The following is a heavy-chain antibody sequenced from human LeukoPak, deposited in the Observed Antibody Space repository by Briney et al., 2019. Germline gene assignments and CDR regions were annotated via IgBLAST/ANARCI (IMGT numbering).Heavy chain of an antibody. CDR2: ISGSGSDI. CDR1: GFTVSTNY. D-gene: IGHD1-7*01. Sequence: GGSLRLSCTASGFTVSTNYMIWVRQAPGKGPEWVSAISGSGSDIYYADSVKGRFTISRDNPKRSLYLQMNSLRAEDTAVYYCARRTFPNDAFDIWGQGTMVTVSS. CDR3: ARRTFPNDAFDI. J-gene: IGHJ3*02. V-gene: IGHV3-21*01.